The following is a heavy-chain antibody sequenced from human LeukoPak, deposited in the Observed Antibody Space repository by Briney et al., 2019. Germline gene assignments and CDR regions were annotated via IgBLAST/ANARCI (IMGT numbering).Heavy chain of an antibody. Sequence: GASVKVSCKASGYTFTSYDINWVRQATGQGLEWMGWMNPHSGNTGYAQKFQGRVTMTRNTSISTAYMELSSLRSEDTAVYYCARGSYDSSGDTWGLWAFDIWGQGTMVTVSS. D-gene: IGHD3-22*01. CDR1: GYTFTSYD. V-gene: IGHV1-8*01. CDR2: MNPHSGNT. CDR3: ARGSYDSSGDTWGLWAFDI. J-gene: IGHJ3*02.